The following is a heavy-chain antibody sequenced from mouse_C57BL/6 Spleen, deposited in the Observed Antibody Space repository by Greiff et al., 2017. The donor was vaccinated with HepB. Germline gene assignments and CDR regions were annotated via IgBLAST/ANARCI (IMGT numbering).Heavy chain of an antibody. CDR3: ARGDGYDLAWFAY. Sequence: VQLKQSGPELVKPGASVKMSCKASGYTFTDYNMHWVKQSHGKSLEWIGYINPNNGGTSYNQKFKGKATLTVNKSSSTAYMELRSLTSEDSAVYYCARGDGYDLAWFAYWGQGTLVTVSA. D-gene: IGHD2-2*01. CDR2: INPNNGGT. J-gene: IGHJ3*01. V-gene: IGHV1-22*01. CDR1: GYTFTDYN.